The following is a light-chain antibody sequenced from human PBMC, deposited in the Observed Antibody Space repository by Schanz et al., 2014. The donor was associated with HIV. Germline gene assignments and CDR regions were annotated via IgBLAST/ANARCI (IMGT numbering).Light chain of an antibody. CDR1: ESVSSSY. Sequence: EIVLTQSPGTLSLSPGERATLSCRASESVSSSYLAWYQQKPGQAPRLLIYGAYTRATGVPARFSGSGSGTEFTLTISRLEPEDFAVYYCQQYGSSPLFGPGTKVDIK. CDR3: QQYGSSPL. J-gene: IGKJ3*01. CDR2: GAY. V-gene: IGKV3-20*01.